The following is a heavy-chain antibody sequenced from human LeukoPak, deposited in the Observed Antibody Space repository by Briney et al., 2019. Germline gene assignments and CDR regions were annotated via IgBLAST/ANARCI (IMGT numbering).Heavy chain of an antibody. Sequence: ASVKVSCMASGYTFTSYGISWVRQAPGQGLDWMGWISAYNGNTNYAQKLQGRVTMTTDTSTSTAYMELRSLRSDDTAVYYCARAPLVMIVVDTGPNDYWGQGTLVTVSS. CDR2: ISAYNGNT. D-gene: IGHD3-22*01. CDR3: ARAPLVMIVVDTGPNDY. J-gene: IGHJ4*02. V-gene: IGHV1-18*01. CDR1: GYTFTSYG.